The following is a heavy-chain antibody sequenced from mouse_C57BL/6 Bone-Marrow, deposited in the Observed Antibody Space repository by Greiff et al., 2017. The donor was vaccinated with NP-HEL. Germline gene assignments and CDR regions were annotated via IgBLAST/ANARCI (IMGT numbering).Heavy chain of an antibody. D-gene: IGHD1-1*01. CDR2: IYPGDGDT. V-gene: IGHV1-82*01. CDR3: AEVKITGYYYGSSRYWYFDV. J-gene: IGHJ1*03. CDR1: GYAFSSSW. Sequence: QVQLKQSGPELVKPGASVKISCKASGYAFSSSWMNWVKQRPGKGLEWIGRIYPGDGDTNYIGKFKGKATLTADKSSSTAYMQLSSLTSEDSAVYFCAEVKITGYYYGSSRYWYFDVWGTGTTVTVSS.